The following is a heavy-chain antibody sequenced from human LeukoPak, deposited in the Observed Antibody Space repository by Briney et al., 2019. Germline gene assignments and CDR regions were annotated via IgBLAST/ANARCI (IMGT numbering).Heavy chain of an antibody. V-gene: IGHV3-30-3*01. J-gene: IGHJ4*02. CDR3: ARAGAVAGYFDY. CDR2: ISYDGSNK. Sequence: GGSLRLSCAASGFTFSSYAMHWVRQAPGKGLEWVAVISYDGSNKYYADSVKGRFTISRDNSKNTLYLQMNSLRAEDTAVYYCARAGAVAGYFDYWGQGTLVTVSS. D-gene: IGHD6-19*01. CDR1: GFTFSSYA.